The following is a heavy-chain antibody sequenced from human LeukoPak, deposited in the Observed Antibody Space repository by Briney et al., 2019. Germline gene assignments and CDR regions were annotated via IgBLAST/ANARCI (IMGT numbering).Heavy chain of an antibody. J-gene: IGHJ4*02. V-gene: IGHV4-30-4*01. Sequence: PSQTLSLTCTVSGGSISSGGYYWSWIRQPPGEGLEWIGYIYYSGSTYYHPSLKSRVTISLDTSKNQFSLKLSSVTAADTAAYYCARVTTVTTSFHFDYWGQGTLVTVSS. CDR1: GGSISSGGYY. CDR2: IYYSGST. CDR3: ARVTTVTTSFHFDY. D-gene: IGHD4-17*01.